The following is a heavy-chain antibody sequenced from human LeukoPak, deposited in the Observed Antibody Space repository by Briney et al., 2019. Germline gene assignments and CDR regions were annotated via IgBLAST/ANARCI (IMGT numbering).Heavy chain of an antibody. J-gene: IGHJ6*02. CDR2: FDPEDGET. D-gene: IGHD6-13*01. V-gene: IGHV1-24*01. CDR1: GYTLTELS. Sequence: VASVKVSCKVSGYTLTELSMHWVRQAPGKGLEWMGGFDPEDGETIYAQKFQGRVTMTEDTSTDTAYMELSSLRSEDTAVYYCATVMAGIAAAGSYGMDVWGPGTTVTVSS. CDR3: ATVMAGIAAAGSYGMDV.